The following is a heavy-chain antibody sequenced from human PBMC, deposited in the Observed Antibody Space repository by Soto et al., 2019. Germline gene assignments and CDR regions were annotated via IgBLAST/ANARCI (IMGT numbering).Heavy chain of an antibody. J-gene: IGHJ4*02. Sequence: QVQLVPSGAEVKKPGASVKVSCKASGYTFTSYGISWVRQAPGQGLEWMGWINAYNGNTNYAQRLQGRVTMTTDPSTSTAYMALRSLRSDDTAVYYCARDPVAGTYFDYWGQGALVTVSS. CDR1: GYTFTSYG. D-gene: IGHD6-19*01. CDR3: ARDPVAGTYFDY. V-gene: IGHV1-18*01. CDR2: INAYNGNT.